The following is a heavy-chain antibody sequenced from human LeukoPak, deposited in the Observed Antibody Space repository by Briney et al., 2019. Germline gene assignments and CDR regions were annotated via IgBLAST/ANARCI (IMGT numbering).Heavy chain of an antibody. CDR1: GFTLTGFF. Sequence: ASVKVSCKPSGFTLTGFFMYWVRQAPGERRGWMGWINPNSGGTNYAQKFQVRVTMARDTSISTVYMELHRLTSDDTAVYFCAREGWGLLNHGFDIWGQGTMVTVSS. V-gene: IGHV1-2*02. D-gene: IGHD2-8*02. CDR2: INPNSGGT. CDR3: AREGWGLLNHGFDI. J-gene: IGHJ3*02.